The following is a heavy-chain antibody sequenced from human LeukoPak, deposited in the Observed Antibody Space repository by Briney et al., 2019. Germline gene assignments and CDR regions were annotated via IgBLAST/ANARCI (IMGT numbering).Heavy chain of an antibody. CDR1: GGSISSYY. J-gene: IGHJ4*02. D-gene: IGHD3-16*01. V-gene: IGHV4-59*01. CDR3: ARVPLGEGGYFDY. CDR2: IYYSGST. Sequence: SETLSLTCTVSGGSISSYYWSWIRQPPGKGLEWIGYIYYSGSTNYNPSLKSRVTISVDTSKNQFSLKLSSVTAADTAVYYRARVPLGEGGYFDYWGQGTLVTVSS.